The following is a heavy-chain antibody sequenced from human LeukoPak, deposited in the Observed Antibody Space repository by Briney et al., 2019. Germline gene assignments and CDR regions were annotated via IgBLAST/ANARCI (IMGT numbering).Heavy chain of an antibody. Sequence: GGSLRLSCAASGFTFSSYEMNWVRQAPGKGLERVSYISSSGSTIYYADSVKGRFTISRDNAKNSLYLQMDRLRAEDTAVYYCARDNYSGSRYFDYWGQGTLVTVSS. V-gene: IGHV3-48*03. D-gene: IGHD1-26*01. J-gene: IGHJ4*02. CDR3: ARDNYSGSRYFDY. CDR1: GFTFSSYE. CDR2: ISSSGSTI.